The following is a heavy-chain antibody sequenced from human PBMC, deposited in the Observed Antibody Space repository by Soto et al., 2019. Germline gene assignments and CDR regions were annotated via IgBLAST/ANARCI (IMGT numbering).Heavy chain of an antibody. D-gene: IGHD1-1*01. V-gene: IGHV1-69*02. CDR1: GGTFSSQT. CDR3: ARPAVNDLDADSSAFDI. J-gene: IGHJ3*02. CDR2: VIPIIGEG. Sequence: QVQLVQSGAEVKEPGSSVKVSCKVSGGTFSSQTINWVRQVPGQGLEWMGSVIPIIGEGKYAQSFLGRVTITADKSTRTAYRGLSSLGSEDTAVYYWARPAVNDLDADSSAFDIWGQGTMVTVSS.